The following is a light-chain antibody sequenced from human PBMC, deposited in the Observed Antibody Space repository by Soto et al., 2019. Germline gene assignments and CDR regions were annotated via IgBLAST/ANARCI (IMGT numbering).Light chain of an antibody. V-gene: IGLV1-40*01. CDR3: QXYDSSLSGWGV. Sequence: QSVLTQPPSVSGAPGQGVTISCTGSSSNIGAGFDVHWYQQLPGTAPKLLXYGXXNXXXXXPDRFXGSKSGTSXSXAIXGXXXXXXXXXXCQXYDSSLSGWGVFGGGTQLTVL. CDR1: SSNIGAGFD. J-gene: IGLJ3*02. CDR2: GXX.